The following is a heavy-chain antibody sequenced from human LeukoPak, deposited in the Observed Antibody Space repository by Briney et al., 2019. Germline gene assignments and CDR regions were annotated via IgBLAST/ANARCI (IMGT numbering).Heavy chain of an antibody. CDR3: ARSGRALLAYCGGDCYRGDAFDI. Sequence: GSSVKVSCKASGGTFSSYAISWVRQAPGQGLEWMGGIIPIFGTANYAQKFQGRVTITADESTSTAYMELSSPRSEDTAVYYCARSGRALLAYCGGDCYRGDAFDIWGQGTMVTVSS. CDR1: GGTFSSYA. V-gene: IGHV1-69*01. CDR2: IIPIFGTA. D-gene: IGHD2-21*02. J-gene: IGHJ3*02.